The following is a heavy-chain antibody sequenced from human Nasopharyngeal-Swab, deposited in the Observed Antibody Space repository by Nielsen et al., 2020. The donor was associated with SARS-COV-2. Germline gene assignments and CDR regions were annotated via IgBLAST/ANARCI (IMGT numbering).Heavy chain of an antibody. CDR2: IHNSVST. D-gene: IGHD2-15*01. V-gene: IGHV4-59*01. Sequence: RQAPGKGLEWIGYIHNSVSTKYNPSVKSRVSISVETSKNQFSLTLSSVTAADTAMYYCARGRGYCSGANCFSPFYYYGLDVWGQGTTVTVSS. CDR3: ARGRGYCSGANCFSPFYYYGLDV. J-gene: IGHJ6*02.